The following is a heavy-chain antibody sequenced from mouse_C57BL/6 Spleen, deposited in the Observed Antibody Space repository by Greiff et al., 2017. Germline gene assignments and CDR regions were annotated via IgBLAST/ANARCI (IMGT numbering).Heavy chain of an antibody. D-gene: IGHD2-5*01. Sequence: EVQVVESGGGLVQPGGSMKLSCAASGFTFSDAWMDWVRQSPEKGLEWVAEIRNKANNHATYYAESVKGRFTISRDDSKSSVYLQMNSLRAEDTGIYYCTRNRPYYSNYEFAYWGQGTLVTVSA. V-gene: IGHV6-6*01. CDR2: IRNKANNHAT. CDR1: GFTFSDAW. J-gene: IGHJ3*01. CDR3: TRNRPYYSNYEFAY.